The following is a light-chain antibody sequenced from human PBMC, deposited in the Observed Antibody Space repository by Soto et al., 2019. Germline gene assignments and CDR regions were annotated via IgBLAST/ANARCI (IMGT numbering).Light chain of an antibody. CDR2: GAS. V-gene: IGKV3D-15*01. Sequence: EIVMTQSPATLSVSPGERATLSCRASQSVRSNLAWYQQKPGQAPRLLIYGASTRAPGIPARFSGFGSGTDFTLTISSLQSEDFAIYYCQQYNNWPAITFGQGTRLEIK. CDR3: QQYNNWPAIT. J-gene: IGKJ5*01. CDR1: QSVRSN.